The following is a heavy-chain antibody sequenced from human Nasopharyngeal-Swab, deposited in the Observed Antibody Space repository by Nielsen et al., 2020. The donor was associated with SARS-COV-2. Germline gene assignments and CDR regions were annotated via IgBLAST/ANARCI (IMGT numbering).Heavy chain of an antibody. J-gene: IGHJ4*02. D-gene: IGHD2-15*01. V-gene: IGHV4-4*07. CDR2: IYTSGST. CDR3: ARDLVVVASTWFDD. CDR1: GGSISSYY. Sequence: SETLSLTCTVSGGSISSYYWSWIRQPAGKGLEWIGRIYTSGSTNYNPSLKIQVTMSVDTSKNQLSMKLSSVTAATTAVYYCARDLVVVASTWFDDWGQGTLVTVSS.